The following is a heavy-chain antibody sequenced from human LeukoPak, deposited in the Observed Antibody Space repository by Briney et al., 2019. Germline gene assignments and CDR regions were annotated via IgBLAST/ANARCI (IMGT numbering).Heavy chain of an antibody. D-gene: IGHD3-3*01. V-gene: IGHV4-39*01. J-gene: IGHJ5*02. Sequence: PSETLSLTCTVSGVSISSRSYYWGWIRQPPGKRLEWIGSMYYSGSTYYNPSLKSRVTISVDTSKNQCSLKLSSVTAADTAVYYCASLTVLEWLPFWFDPWGQGTLVTVSS. CDR3: ASLTVLEWLPFWFDP. CDR1: GVSISSRSYY. CDR2: MYYSGST.